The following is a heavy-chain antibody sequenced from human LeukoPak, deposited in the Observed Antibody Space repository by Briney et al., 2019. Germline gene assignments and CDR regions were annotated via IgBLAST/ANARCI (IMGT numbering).Heavy chain of an antibody. V-gene: IGHV1-69*04. Sequence: ASVKVSCKASGGTFSSYAISWVRQAPGQGLEWMGRIIPILGIANYAQKFQGRVTITADKSTSTAYMELSSLRSEDTAVYYCASTLSGYYYDSSGYYHWGQGTLVTVSP. D-gene: IGHD3-22*01. CDR1: GGTFSSYA. CDR3: ASTLSGYYYDSSGYYH. CDR2: IIPILGIA. J-gene: IGHJ5*02.